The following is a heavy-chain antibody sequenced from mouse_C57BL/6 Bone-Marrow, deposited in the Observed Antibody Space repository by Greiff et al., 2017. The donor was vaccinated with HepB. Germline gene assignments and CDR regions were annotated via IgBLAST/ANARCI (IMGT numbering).Heavy chain of an antibody. V-gene: IGHV1-74*01. D-gene: IGHD1-1*01. Sequence: VKLQQPGAELVKPGASVKVSCKASGYTFTSYWMHWVKQRPGQGLEWIGRIHPSDSDTNYNQKFKGKATLTVDKSSSTAYMQLSSLTSEDSAVYYCAIAVVAKDWYFDVWGTGTTVTVSS. CDR1: GYTFTSYW. CDR2: IHPSDSDT. J-gene: IGHJ1*03. CDR3: AIAVVAKDWYFDV.